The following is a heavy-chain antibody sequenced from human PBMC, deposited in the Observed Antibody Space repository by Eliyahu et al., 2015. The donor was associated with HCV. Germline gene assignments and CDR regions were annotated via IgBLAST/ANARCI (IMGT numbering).Heavy chain of an antibody. Sequence: QVQLVESGGGLVKPGGSLRLXXAASXFTXXDYYMSWIRQAPGKGLEWVSYISXSGSTIYYADSVKGRFTISRDNAKXSLYLQMNSLRAEDTAVYYCAREGTVTTNYYYGMDVWGQGTTVTVSS. CDR1: XFTXXDYY. CDR3: AREGTVTTNYYYGMDV. D-gene: IGHD4-11*01. V-gene: IGHV3-11*01. CDR2: ISXSGSTI. J-gene: IGHJ6*02.